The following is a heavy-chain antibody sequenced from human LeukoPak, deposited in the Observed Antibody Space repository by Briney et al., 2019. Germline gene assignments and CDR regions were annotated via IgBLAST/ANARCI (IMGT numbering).Heavy chain of an antibody. V-gene: IGHV3-30-3*02. CDR2: ISYDGSNK. J-gene: IGHJ4*02. CDR3: AKSRRVVVVAAYYFDY. CDR1: GFTFSSYA. Sequence: GGSLRLSCAASGFTFSSYAMHWVRRAPAKGRGWVAVISYDGSNKYYAGSVKGRFTISRDNSKNTLYLQMNSLRAEDTAVYYCAKSRRVVVVAAYYFDYWGQGTLVTVSS. D-gene: IGHD2-15*01.